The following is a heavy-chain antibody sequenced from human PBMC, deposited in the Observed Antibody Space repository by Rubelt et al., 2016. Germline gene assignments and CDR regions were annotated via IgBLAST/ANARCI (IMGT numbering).Heavy chain of an antibody. CDR3: ATFLLLGGSFDY. CDR2: ISVSSTTI. D-gene: IGHD3-16*01. CDR1: GFAFSGYT. V-gene: IGHV3-48*02. J-gene: IGHJ4*01. Sequence: GGLVQPGGSLRLSCAASGFAFSGYTMNWVRQAPGKGLEWISYISVSSTTIYYADSVKGRFTISRDNARNSLYLQMNSLGDEDTAVYYCATFLLLGGSFDYWGLGTLVTVSS.